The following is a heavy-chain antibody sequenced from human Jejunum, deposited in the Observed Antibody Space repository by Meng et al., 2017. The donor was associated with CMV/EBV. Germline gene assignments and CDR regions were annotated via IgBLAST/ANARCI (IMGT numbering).Heavy chain of an antibody. CDR2: IKQDGGEK. CDR1: GFTFSSYY. V-gene: IGHV3-7*01. D-gene: IGHD3-10*01. J-gene: IGHJ4*02. Sequence: CAASGFTFSSYYMSWVHQAPGKGLEWVANIKQDGGEKYYVDSVKGRFTISRDNAKNSLYLQINSLRAEDTAVYYCARGAHTMVRGVRYWGQGTLVTVSS. CDR3: ARGAHTMVRGVRY.